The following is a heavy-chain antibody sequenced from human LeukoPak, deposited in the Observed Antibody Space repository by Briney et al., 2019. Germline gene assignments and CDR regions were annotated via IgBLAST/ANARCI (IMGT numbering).Heavy chain of an antibody. CDR3: ARDGTTVTPFDY. Sequence: PSETLSLTCTVSGGSISSYYWGWIRQPPGKGLEWIGSIYYSGSTYYNPSLKSRVTISVDTSKNQFSLKLSSVTAADTAVYYCARDGTTVTPFDYWGQGTLVTVSS. J-gene: IGHJ4*02. CDR2: IYYSGST. D-gene: IGHD4-17*01. CDR1: GGSISSYY. V-gene: IGHV4-39*07.